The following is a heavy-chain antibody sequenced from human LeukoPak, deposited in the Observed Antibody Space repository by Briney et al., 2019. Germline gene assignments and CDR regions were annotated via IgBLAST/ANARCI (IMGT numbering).Heavy chain of an antibody. D-gene: IGHD4-11*01. Sequence: GGSLRLSCAASGFDFSNYWMYWDRQAPGKGLEWVANIKQDGSEKYYVDSVRGRFTISRDNAKNSLSLQMNSLRAEDTAVYYCASNYGGWGQGTLVTVSS. CDR2: IKQDGSEK. V-gene: IGHV3-7*03. CDR1: GFDFSNYW. CDR3: ASNYGG. J-gene: IGHJ4*02.